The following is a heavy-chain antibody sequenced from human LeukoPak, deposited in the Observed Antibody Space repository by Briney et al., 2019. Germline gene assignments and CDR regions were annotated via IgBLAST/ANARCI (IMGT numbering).Heavy chain of an antibody. CDR1: GFTFSSYG. CDR2: IIGSSSTI. J-gene: IGHJ3*02. CDR3: ARDVYFAFDI. D-gene: IGHD3-9*01. Sequence: GGSLRLSCAASGFTFSSYGMHWVRQAPGKGLEWVSYIIGSSSTIYYADSVKGRFTVSRDTARNSLYLQMNSLRDEDTAVYYCARDVYFAFDIWGQGTLVTVSS. V-gene: IGHV3-48*02.